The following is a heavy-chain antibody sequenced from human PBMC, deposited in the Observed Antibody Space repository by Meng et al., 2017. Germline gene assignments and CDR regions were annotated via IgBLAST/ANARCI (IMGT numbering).Heavy chain of an antibody. D-gene: IGHD5-12*01. Sequence: QVQLGQSGAEVKKPGASVKVSCKASGYTFTSYAMHWVRQAPGQRLEWMGWINAGNGNTKYSQKFQGRVTITRDTSASTAYMELSSLRSEDTAVYYCARDRIVATTLGRGYYFDYWGQGTLVTVSS. CDR1: GYTFTSYA. CDR2: INAGNGNT. CDR3: ARDRIVATTLGRGYYFDY. J-gene: IGHJ4*02. V-gene: IGHV1-3*01.